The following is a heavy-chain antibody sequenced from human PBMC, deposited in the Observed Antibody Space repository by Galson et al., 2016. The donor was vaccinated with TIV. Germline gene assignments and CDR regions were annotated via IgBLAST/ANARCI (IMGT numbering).Heavy chain of an antibody. CDR3: ARDGEVGSSDYDH. CDR1: GYTFTGYF. CDR2: INPSGGST. D-gene: IGHD3-22*01. Sequence: SVKVSCKASGYTFTGYFIHWVRQAPGQGLEWMGIINPSGGSTSYAQKFQGRVTMTRVTSTSTVYMELSSLRSEDTAVYYCARDGEVGSSDYDHCGQGTLVSVSS. V-gene: IGHV1-46*01. J-gene: IGHJ4*02.